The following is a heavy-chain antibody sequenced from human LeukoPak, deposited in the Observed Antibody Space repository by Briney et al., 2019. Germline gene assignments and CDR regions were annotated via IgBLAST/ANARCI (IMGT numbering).Heavy chain of an antibody. V-gene: IGHV1-24*01. D-gene: IGHD3-3*01. Sequence: VRVSCKLSGNTLRELPIQWVRQAGGKGLEWMAGFDPENAEIVYAQKFQGRVTMTEDTSTNTAYMELTSLTSDDTALYYCATRGSDFWSGFDYWGQGTQVTVSS. CDR2: FDPENAEI. J-gene: IGHJ4*02. CDR3: ATRGSDFWSGFDY. CDR1: GNTLRELP.